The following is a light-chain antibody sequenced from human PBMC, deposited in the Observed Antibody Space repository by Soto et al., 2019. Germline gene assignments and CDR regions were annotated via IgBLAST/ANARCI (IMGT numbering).Light chain of an antibody. Sequence: QSALTQPRSVSGSPGQSVTISCTGTRRDVGGYNYVSWYQQHPGKVPKLMIFDVAKRPSGVPDRFSGSKSGTTASLTISGLRAEDEADYYCCSYGGNYVIFGGGTKLTVL. V-gene: IGLV2-11*01. CDR3: CSYGGNYVI. CDR2: DVA. J-gene: IGLJ2*01. CDR1: RRDVGGYNY.